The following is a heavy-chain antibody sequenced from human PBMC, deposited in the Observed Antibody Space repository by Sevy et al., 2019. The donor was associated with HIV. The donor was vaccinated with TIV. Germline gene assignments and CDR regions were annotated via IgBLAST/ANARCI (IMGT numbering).Heavy chain of an antibody. J-gene: IGHJ4*02. CDR2: ISWNSGSI. CDR1: GFTFDDHA. Sequence: GGSLRLSCAASGFTFDDHAMHWVLQAPGKDLEWVSGISWNSGSIGYADSVKGRFTISRDNAKNSLYLQMNSLRAEDTALYHSAKGRGWCIDYWGQGTLVTVSS. D-gene: IGHD6-19*01. V-gene: IGHV3-9*01. CDR3: AKGRGWCIDY.